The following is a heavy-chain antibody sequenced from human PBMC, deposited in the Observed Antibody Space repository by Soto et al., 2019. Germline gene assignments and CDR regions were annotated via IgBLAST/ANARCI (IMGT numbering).Heavy chain of an antibody. V-gene: IGHV1-2*02. D-gene: IGHD3-10*01. J-gene: IGHJ4*02. CDR3: ARDNYGPLDY. CDR2: VAPNSGAT. CDR1: GDSFTAFY. Sequence: QVQLVQSGAEMKKPGASVKVSCRPSGDSFTAFYIHWVRQAPGQGLEWMGWVAPNSGATRNAQNFQGRVTMTRDTSTSTVYMELNWLRSDDTAVYYCARDNYGPLDYWGQGTLVTVSS.